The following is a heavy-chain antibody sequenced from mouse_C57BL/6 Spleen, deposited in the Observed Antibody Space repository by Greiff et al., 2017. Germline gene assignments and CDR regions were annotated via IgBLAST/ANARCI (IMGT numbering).Heavy chain of an antibody. Sequence: LMESGPELVKPGASVKISCKASGYTFTDYYINWVKQRPGQGLEWIGWIYSGSGNTKYNEKFKGKATLTVDTSSSTAYMQLSSLTSEDSAVYFCAREGNYYDYWGQGTTLTVSS. CDR2: IYSGSGNT. V-gene: IGHV1-84*01. CDR1: GYTFTDYY. CDR3: AREGNYYDY. J-gene: IGHJ2*01.